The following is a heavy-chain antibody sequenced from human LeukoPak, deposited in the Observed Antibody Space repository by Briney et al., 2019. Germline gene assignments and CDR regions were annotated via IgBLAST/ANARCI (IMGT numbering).Heavy chain of an antibody. CDR1: GYSFTSYW. J-gene: IGHJ4*02. Sequence: GESLKISCKGSGYSFTSYWIGWVLQMPGKGLEWMGIIYPGDSDTRYSPSFQGQVTISADKSINTAYLQWSSLKASDTAVYYCARRGSCSSTSCYEYFDYWGQGTLVTVSS. CDR3: ARRGSCSSTSCYEYFDY. D-gene: IGHD2-2*01. V-gene: IGHV5-51*01. CDR2: IYPGDSDT.